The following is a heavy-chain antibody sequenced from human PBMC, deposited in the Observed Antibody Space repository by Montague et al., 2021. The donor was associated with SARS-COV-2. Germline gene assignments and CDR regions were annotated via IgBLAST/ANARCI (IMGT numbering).Heavy chain of an antibody. CDR2: IYSGGST. J-gene: IGHJ3*02. D-gene: IGHD3-22*01. CDR3: TRDAFTMIIDAFNI. V-gene: IGHV3-66*01. CDR1: GFTVSSNY. Sequence: SLRLSCAASGFTVSSNYMSWVRQAPGKGLEWVSVIYSGGSTYYADSVKGRFTISRDNAKNSLYLQMNSLRAEDTAVYYCTRDAFTMIIDAFNIWGQGTKVTVSS.